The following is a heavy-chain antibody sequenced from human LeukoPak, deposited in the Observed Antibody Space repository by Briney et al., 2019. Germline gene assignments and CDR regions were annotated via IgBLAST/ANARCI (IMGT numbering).Heavy chain of an antibody. CDR1: GFTFSSYA. CDR3: AKGRTLSPQNNWFDP. CDR2: ISGSGGST. V-gene: IGHV3-23*01. J-gene: IGHJ5*02. Sequence: GGSLRLSCAASGFTFSSYAMSWVRQAPGKGLEWVSAISGSGGSTYYADSVKGRFTISRDNSKNTLYLQMNSLRAEDTAVYYCAKGRTLSPQNNWFDPWGQGTLVTVSS.